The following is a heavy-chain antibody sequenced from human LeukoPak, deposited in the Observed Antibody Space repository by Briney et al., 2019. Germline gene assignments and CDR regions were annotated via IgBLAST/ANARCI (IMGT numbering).Heavy chain of an antibody. CDR3: ARVNYYGSGGYYWWFDP. V-gene: IGHV4-34*01. J-gene: IGHJ5*02. D-gene: IGHD3-22*01. CDR2: INHSGST. CDR1: VGSFSGYY. Sequence: PSETLSLTCAVYVGSFSGYYWSWIRQPPGKGLEWIGEINHSGSTNYNPSLKSRVTTSVDPSKNQVSLKLTSVTAAGTAVYYCARVNYYGSGGYYWWFDPWGQGTLVTVSS.